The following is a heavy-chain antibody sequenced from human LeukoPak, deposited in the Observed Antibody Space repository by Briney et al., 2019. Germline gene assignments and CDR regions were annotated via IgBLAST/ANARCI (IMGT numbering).Heavy chain of an antibody. CDR3: ARQGEWLFSILYFDY. CDR2: IYYSGST. V-gene: IGHV4-39*01. D-gene: IGHD3-3*01. J-gene: IGHJ4*02. CDR1: GGSISSSSYY. Sequence: SETLSLTCTVSGGSISSSSYYWGWIRQPPGKGLEWIGSIYYSGSTYYNPSLKSRVTISVDTSKNQFSLKLSSVTAADTAVYYCARQGEWLFSILYFDYWGQGTLVTVSS.